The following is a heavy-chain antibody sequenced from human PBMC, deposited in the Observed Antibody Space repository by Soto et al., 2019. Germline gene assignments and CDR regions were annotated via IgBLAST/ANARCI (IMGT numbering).Heavy chain of an antibody. D-gene: IGHD6-13*01. CDR2: IVPLFRTT. V-gene: IGHV1-69*06. J-gene: IGHJ6*02. CDR3: ARGGYSSTWSNLLDRSGLDV. CDR1: GGTFSSYA. Sequence: QVQLVQSGAEAKKPGSSVKVSCKTSGGTFSSYAISWVRQAPGQGLEWMGGIVPLFRTTNYAQKFQGRVTITADTSTDTVYMELSGLRSEDTAVYYCARGGYSSTWSNLLDRSGLDVWGQGTTVTVSS.